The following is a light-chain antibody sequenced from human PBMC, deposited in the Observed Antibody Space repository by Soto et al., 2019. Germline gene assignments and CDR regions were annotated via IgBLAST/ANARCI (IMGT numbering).Light chain of an antibody. CDR2: ATS. J-gene: IGKJ1*01. V-gene: IGKV3-20*01. CDR1: QTVNSDY. Sequence: EIVLTQSPGTLSLSPGETATLSCRASQTVNSDYLAWFQQRPGQATRLLIFATSRRATDIPDRFSGSGSGTDFTLAIRRLEPEVFAVYYCHQFGYSPRTFGEGTKV. CDR3: HQFGYSPRT.